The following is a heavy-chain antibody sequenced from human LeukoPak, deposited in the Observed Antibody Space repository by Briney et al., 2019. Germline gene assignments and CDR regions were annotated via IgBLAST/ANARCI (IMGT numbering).Heavy chain of an antibody. Sequence: GGSLRLSCAASGFTFSSYAMSWVRQAPGKGLEWVSGISDTGGGIYYADSVQGRLTISRDNSKNTVYLQMNSLRAEDTAVYYCAKHQYTYSSSWYSDYWGQGTLVTVSS. J-gene: IGHJ4*02. V-gene: IGHV3-23*01. D-gene: IGHD6-13*01. CDR1: GFTFSSYA. CDR2: ISDTGGGI. CDR3: AKHQYTYSSSWYSDY.